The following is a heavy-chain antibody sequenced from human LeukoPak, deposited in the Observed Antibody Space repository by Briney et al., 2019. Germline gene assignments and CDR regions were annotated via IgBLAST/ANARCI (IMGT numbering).Heavy chain of an antibody. CDR1: GFTFSSYW. CDR3: ARDWGSGSYLYDY. J-gene: IGHJ4*02. V-gene: IGHV3-7*01. Sequence: GGSLRLSCAASGFTFSSYWMSWVRQAPGKGLEWVANIKQDGSEKYYVDSVKGRFTISRDNAKNSLYLQMNSLRAEDTAVYYCARDWGSGSYLYDYWGQGTLVTVSS. CDR2: IKQDGSEK. D-gene: IGHD3-10*01.